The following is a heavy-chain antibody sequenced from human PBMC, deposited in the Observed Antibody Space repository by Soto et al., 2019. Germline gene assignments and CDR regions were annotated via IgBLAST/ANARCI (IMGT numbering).Heavy chain of an antibody. CDR3: ASAPYCSGGSCYYAMEYFQH. Sequence: GGSLRLSCAASGFTFSSFAMTWVRQAPGKGLEWVSHISSSGGSTYYADSVKGRFTISRDNSKNTLYLQMNSLRAEDTAVYYCASAPYCSGGSCYYAMEYFQHWGQGTLVTVSS. CDR1: GFTFSSFA. V-gene: IGHV3-23*01. J-gene: IGHJ1*01. D-gene: IGHD2-15*01. CDR2: ISSSGGST.